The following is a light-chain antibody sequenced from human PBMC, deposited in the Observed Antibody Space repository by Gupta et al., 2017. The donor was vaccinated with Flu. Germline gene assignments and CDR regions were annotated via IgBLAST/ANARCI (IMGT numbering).Light chain of an antibody. CDR1: SSNIGAGYD. Sequence: GSSSNIGAGYDLHWYQQLPGTAPKLLIYGKSNRPSGVPDRFSGSKSGTSASLAITGLQAEDEADYYCQSYDSSLSVFGGGTKLTVL. CDR2: GKS. V-gene: IGLV1-40*01. J-gene: IGLJ3*02. CDR3: QSYDSSLSV.